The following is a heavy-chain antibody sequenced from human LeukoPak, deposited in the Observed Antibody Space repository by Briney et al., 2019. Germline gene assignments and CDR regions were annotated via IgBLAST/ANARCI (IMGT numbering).Heavy chain of an antibody. CDR2: INTNTGNP. J-gene: IGHJ3*01. CDR3: AREVMYYYDSSLYL. Sequence: ASVKVSCKASGYTFTSYAMNWVRQAPGQGLEWMGWINTNTGNPTYAQGFTGRFVFSLDTSVSTAYLQIGSLKAEDTAVYYCAREVMYYYDSSLYLWGQGTMVTVSS. D-gene: IGHD3-22*01. CDR1: GYTFTSYA. V-gene: IGHV7-4-1*01.